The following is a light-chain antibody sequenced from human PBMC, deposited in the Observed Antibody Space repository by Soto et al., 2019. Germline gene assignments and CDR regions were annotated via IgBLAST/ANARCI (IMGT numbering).Light chain of an antibody. CDR1: NIGSKS. J-gene: IGLJ2*01. V-gene: IGLV3-21*04. CDR2: YDS. Sequence: VLTQPPSVSVAPGKTARITCGGNNIGSKSVHWYQQKPGQAPVLVIYYDSDRPSGIPERFSGSNSGNTATLTISRVEAGDEADYYCQVWDSSSDHPQVVFGGGTKLTVL. CDR3: QVWDSSSDHPQVV.